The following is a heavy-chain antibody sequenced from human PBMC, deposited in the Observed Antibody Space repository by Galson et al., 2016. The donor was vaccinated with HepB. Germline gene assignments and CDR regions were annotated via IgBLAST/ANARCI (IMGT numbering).Heavy chain of an antibody. V-gene: IGHV4-31*03. CDR3: AYTYYYDSSGYSPFDN. J-gene: IGHJ4*02. D-gene: IGHD3-22*01. Sequence: LSLTCTVSGGSISSDGYYWSWIRQHPGKGREWIGYIYYSGSTYYNRSLKSRVTISVDTSKNQFSLKLSSVTAADTAVYYCAYTYYYDSSGYSPFDNWGQGTLVTVSS. CDR2: IYYSGST. CDR1: GGSISSDGYY.